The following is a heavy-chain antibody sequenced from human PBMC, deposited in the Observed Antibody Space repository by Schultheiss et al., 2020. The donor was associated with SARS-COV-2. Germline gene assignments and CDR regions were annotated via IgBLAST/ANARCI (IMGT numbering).Heavy chain of an antibody. Sequence: SETLSLTCAVSGGSISSSSYYWGWIRQPPGKGLEWIGYIYYSGSTNYNPSLKSRVTISVDTSKNQFSLKLSSVTAADTAVYYCARGGGGGAYCGGDCYSGAFDIWGQGTMVTVSS. CDR2: IYYSGST. V-gene: IGHV4-61*05. D-gene: IGHD2-21*02. CDR3: ARGGGGGAYCGGDCYSGAFDI. CDR1: GGSISSSSYY. J-gene: IGHJ3*02.